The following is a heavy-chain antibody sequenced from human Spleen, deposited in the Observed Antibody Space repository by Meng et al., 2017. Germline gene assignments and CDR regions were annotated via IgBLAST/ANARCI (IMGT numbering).Heavy chain of an antibody. CDR3: ARGLKEIAAGGTLGFDY. CDR1: GGSISSSSYY. Sequence: SETLSLTCTVSGGSISSSSYYWGWIRQPPGKGLEWIGSIYYSGSTYYNPSLKSRVTISVDTSKNQFSLKLSSVTAADTAVYYCARGLKEIAAGGTLGFDYWGQGTQVT. V-gene: IGHV4-39*07. J-gene: IGHJ4*02. CDR2: IYYSGST. D-gene: IGHD6-13*01.